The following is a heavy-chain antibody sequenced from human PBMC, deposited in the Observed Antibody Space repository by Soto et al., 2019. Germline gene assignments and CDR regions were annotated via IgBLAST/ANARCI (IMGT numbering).Heavy chain of an antibody. CDR1: GYTFTTYG. CDR2: ISGYNRDT. D-gene: IGHD2-21*01. V-gene: IGHV1-18*01. Sequence: ASVKVSCKASGYTFTTYGISWVRQAPGQGLEWMGWISGYNRDTYYAQKFQGRVTMTTDTSTRTAYMELRSLRSDDTAVFYCARASRPYCDNDYWGQGTLVTVSS. CDR3: ARASRPYCDNDY. J-gene: IGHJ4*02.